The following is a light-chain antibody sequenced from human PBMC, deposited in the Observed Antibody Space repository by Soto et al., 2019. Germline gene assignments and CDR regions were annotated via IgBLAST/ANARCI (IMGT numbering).Light chain of an antibody. Sequence: QSVLTQPPSVSGAPGQRVTISCTGSSPNIGAGYEVHWYQQLPGTAPKLLISRNNNRPSGVPDRFSGSKSGTSASLAIAGLQAEDEADYYCQSYDSSLRNWVFGGGTKVTVL. J-gene: IGLJ3*02. CDR3: QSYDSSLRNWV. V-gene: IGLV1-40*01. CDR2: RNN. CDR1: SPNIGAGYE.